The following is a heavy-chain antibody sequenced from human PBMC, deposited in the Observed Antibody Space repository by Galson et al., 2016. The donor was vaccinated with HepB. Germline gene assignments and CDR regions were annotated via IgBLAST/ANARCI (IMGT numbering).Heavy chain of an antibody. CDR1: GFTFSDYD. CDR2: IGTAGDT. Sequence: SLRLSCAASGFTFSDYDMHWVRQATGKGLEWVSAIGTAGDTYYPGSVKGRFTISRENAKNSLYLQMNSLSPGDTYVYYCARGPYYYDSSGHLYDYWGQGTLVTVPS. D-gene: IGHD3-22*01. J-gene: IGHJ4*02. CDR3: ARGPYYYDSSGHLYDY. V-gene: IGHV3-13*01.